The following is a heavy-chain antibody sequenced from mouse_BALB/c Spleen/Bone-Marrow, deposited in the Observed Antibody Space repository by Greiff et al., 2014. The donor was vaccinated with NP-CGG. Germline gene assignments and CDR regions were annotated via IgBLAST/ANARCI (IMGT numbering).Heavy chain of an antibody. V-gene: IGHV7-3*02. D-gene: IGHD1-1*01. Sequence: EVQLVQSGGGFVQPGGSLRLSCATSGFTFNDSYMHWVSQPPGKGLEWLGFIRNKTDGYTKEHSASVKGRFTIARDNSQSFLYLQMNTLSAEECDTYDCSRDNNYGSYWYFYVWGAGTTVTVSS. CDR1: GFTFNDSY. J-gene: IGHJ1*01. CDR2: IRNKTDGYTK. CDR3: SRDNNYGSYWYFYV.